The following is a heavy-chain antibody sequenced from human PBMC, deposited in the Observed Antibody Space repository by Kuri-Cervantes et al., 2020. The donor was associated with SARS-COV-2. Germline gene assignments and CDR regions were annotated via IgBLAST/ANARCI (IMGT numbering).Heavy chain of an antibody. Sequence: ETLSLTCAASGFTFSSYSMNWVRQAPGKGLEWVSSISSSSSYIYYADSVKGRFTIPRDNAKNSLYLQMNSLRAEDTAVYYCARALFSSSYYFDYWGQGTLVTVSS. D-gene: IGHD6-6*01. CDR1: GFTFSSYS. CDR2: ISSSSSYI. J-gene: IGHJ4*02. CDR3: ARALFSSSYYFDY. V-gene: IGHV3-21*01.